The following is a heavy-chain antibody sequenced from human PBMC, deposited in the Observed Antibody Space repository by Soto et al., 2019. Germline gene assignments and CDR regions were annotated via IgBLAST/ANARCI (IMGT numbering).Heavy chain of an antibody. V-gene: IGHV3-15*01. CDR1: GFTFSNAW. CDR2: IKSKTDGGTT. J-gene: IGHJ4*02. CDR3: TTESQWLVPPGIDY. Sequence: PGGSLRLSCAASGFTFSNAWMSWVRQAPGKGLEWVGRIKSKTDGGTTDYAAPVKGRFTISRDDSKNTLYLQMNSLKTEDTAVYYCTTESQWLVPPGIDYWGQGTLVTVSS. D-gene: IGHD6-19*01.